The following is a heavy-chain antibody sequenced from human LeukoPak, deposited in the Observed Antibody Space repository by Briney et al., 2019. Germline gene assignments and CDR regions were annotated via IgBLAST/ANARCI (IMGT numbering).Heavy chain of an antibody. J-gene: IGHJ5*02. CDR1: GYTFTSYD. D-gene: IGHD3-3*01. CDR3: ARGHKNKLYYDFWSGYERALNWFDP. Sequence: ASVKVSCKASGYTFTSYDINWVRQATGQGLEWMGWMNPNSGNTGYAQKFQGRVTITRNTSISTAYMELSSLRSEDTAVYYCARGHKNKLYYDFWSGYERALNWFDPWGQGTLVTVSS. CDR2: MNPNSGNT. V-gene: IGHV1-8*03.